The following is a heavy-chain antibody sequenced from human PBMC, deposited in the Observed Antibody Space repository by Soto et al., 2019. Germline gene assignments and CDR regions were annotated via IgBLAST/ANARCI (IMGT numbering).Heavy chain of an antibody. V-gene: IGHV3-64D*06. CDR1: GFTFSSFA. D-gene: IGHD5-18*01. CDR3: VKTRGGNNFDFFD. Sequence: GGSLRLSCAASGFTFSSFALHWVRQAPRKGLEYISGVRGNGDPPFYADSVKGRFTISRDNSQKTFYLQMTALNVDDTAVYYCVKTRGGNNFDFFDWGQGTLVTVSS. CDR2: VRGNGDPP. J-gene: IGHJ4*02.